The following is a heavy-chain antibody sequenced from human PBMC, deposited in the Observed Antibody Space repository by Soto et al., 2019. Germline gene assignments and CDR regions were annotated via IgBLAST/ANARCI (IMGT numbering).Heavy chain of an antibody. CDR1: GFTFSSYG. Sequence: GGSLRLSCAASGFTFSSYGMHWVRQAPGKGLEWVAVIWYDGSNKYYADSVKGRFTISRDNSKNTLYLQMNSLRAEDTAVYYCAKDRIYDILTGTYYYYYMDVWGKRTTVTVSS. CDR2: IWYDGSNK. D-gene: IGHD3-9*01. CDR3: AKDRIYDILTGTYYYYYMDV. J-gene: IGHJ6*03. V-gene: IGHV3-30*02.